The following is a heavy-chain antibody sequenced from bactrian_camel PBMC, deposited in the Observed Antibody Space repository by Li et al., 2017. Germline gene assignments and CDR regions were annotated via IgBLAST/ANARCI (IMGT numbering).Heavy chain of an antibody. CDR3: AARPINTRDCVAGGTAEFGY. D-gene: IGHD1*01. CDR2: IDLRYGYT. Sequence: VQLVESGGGSVQAGYSLRLSCAASGLTASNTYMAWFRQAPGREREGVSCIDLRYGYTSYADSMKGRFTISLGNSKTTVYLQMNSLKPEDTAMYFCAARPINTRDCVAGGTAEFGYWGQGTQVTVS. CDR1: GLTASNTY. J-gene: IGHJ6*01. V-gene: IGHV3S40*01.